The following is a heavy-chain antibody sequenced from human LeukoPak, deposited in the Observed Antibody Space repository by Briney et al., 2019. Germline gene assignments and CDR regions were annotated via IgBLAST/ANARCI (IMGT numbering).Heavy chain of an antibody. CDR2: ISAYNGNT. CDR3: ARGRELGIVEVDAFDI. V-gene: IGHV1-18*01. CDR1: GYTFTSYG. Sequence: ASVKVSCKASGYTFTSYGISWVRQAPGQGLEWMGWISAYNGNTNYAQKLQGRVTMTTDTSTITAYMELRSLRSDDTAVYYCARGRELGIVEVDAFDIWGQGTMVTVSS. D-gene: IGHD7-27*01. J-gene: IGHJ3*02.